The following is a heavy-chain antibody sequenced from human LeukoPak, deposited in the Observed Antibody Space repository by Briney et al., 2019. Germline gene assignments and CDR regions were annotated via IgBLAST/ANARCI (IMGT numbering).Heavy chain of an antibody. CDR2: ISPSSSSA. V-gene: IGHV3-48*04. D-gene: IGHD6-13*01. CDR3: AGAAPGHYYFDY. CDR1: GFTFSSYS. J-gene: IGHJ4*02. Sequence: PGGSLRLSCAASGFTFSSYSMNWVRQAPGKGLEWISYISPSSSSANYADSMKGRFTISRDNAKNSLYLEMNSLRAEDTAVYYCAGAAPGHYYFDYWGQGTLVSVSS.